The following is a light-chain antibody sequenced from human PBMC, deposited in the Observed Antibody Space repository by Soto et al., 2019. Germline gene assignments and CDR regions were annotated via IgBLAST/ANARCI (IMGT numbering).Light chain of an antibody. V-gene: IGLV1-44*01. CDR1: SSNIGSNN. CDR2: SNN. CDR3: AAWDDGLNGWV. J-gene: IGLJ3*02. Sequence: QSVLTQPPSASGTPGQRVTISCSGSSSNIGSNNINWYQQLQGTAPKLLIYSNNQRPSGVPDRFSGSKSGTSASLAISGLQSEDEADYYCAAWDDGLNGWVFGGGTKVTVL.